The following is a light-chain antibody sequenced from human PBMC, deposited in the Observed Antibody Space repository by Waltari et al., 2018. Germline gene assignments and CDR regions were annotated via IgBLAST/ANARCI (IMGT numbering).Light chain of an antibody. CDR1: QDIRNY. CDR2: DVS. CDR3: QQHYNLPLT. V-gene: IGKV1-33*01. Sequence: DIQMTQSPSSLSASVGDRVTITCQASQDIRNYLNWYQHKPGKAPKLLIYDVSTLEAGVPSRFSGSGSGTYFTFTISSLQPEDVATYYCQQHYNLPLTFGGGTKVEI. J-gene: IGKJ4*01.